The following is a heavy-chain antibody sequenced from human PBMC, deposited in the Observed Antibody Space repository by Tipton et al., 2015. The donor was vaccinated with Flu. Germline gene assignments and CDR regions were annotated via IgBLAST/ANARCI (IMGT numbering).Heavy chain of an antibody. CDR2: INPHSGGT. Sequence: QVQLVQSGAEMRRPGASVKVSCKTSGYKFNEYYIHWVRQAPGQGLEWMGWINPHSGGTHYAGKFQDRVTVTRDTSTTTVYMDLISLTSDDMAVYFCARGMTALTPGSDYWGQGTLVTVSS. J-gene: IGHJ4*02. V-gene: IGHV1-2*02. D-gene: IGHD2-21*02. CDR1: GYKFNEYY. CDR3: ARGMTALTPGSDY.